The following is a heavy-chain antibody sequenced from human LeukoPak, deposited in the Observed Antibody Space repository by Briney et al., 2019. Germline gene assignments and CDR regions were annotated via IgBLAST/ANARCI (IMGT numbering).Heavy chain of an antibody. D-gene: IGHD1-1*01. CDR3: ARDWNYFSC. CDR2: IGSSSGSI. J-gene: IGHJ4*02. Sequence: GGSLRLSCAASGFTFSSYSMNWVRQAPGKGLEWVSSIGSSSGSIYYADSVKGRFTISRDNAKNSVYLQMNSLRAEDTAVYYCARDWNYFSCWGQGTLVTVSS. CDR1: GFTFSSYS. V-gene: IGHV3-21*01.